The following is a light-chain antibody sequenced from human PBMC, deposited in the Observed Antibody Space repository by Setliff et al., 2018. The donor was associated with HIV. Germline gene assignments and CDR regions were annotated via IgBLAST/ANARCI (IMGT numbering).Light chain of an antibody. J-gene: IGLJ1*01. CDR2: DVS. V-gene: IGLV2-14*01. Sequence: QSALTQPASVSGSPGQSITISCTGTSSDVGGYNYVSWYQQYPGKAPKLIIYDVSERPSGVPDRFSGSKSANTASLTISGLQAEDEADYYCSSYTYISTPVFGTGTKVTVL. CDR3: SSYTYISTPV. CDR1: SSDVGGYNY.